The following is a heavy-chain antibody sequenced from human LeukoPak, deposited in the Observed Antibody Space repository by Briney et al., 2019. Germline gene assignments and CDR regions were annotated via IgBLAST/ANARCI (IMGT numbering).Heavy chain of an antibody. V-gene: IGHV3-11*01. Sequence: GGSLRLSCSASGFTSSDYYMAWMRQAPGRGPECVSFISSVGDTIYYADSVRGRFTISRDNANNSLYLQMNSLRAEDTAVYYCARTHQLFFYGLDVWGQGTSVTVS. CDR3: ARTHQLFFYGLDV. CDR2: ISSVGDTI. J-gene: IGHJ6*02. CDR1: GFTSSDYY. D-gene: IGHD1-1*01.